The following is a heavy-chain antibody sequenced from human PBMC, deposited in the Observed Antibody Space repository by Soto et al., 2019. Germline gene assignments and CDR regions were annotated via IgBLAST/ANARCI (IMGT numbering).Heavy chain of an antibody. V-gene: IGHV3-48*04. D-gene: IGHD3-10*01. CDR3: TRDDANMARDSGMDV. J-gene: IGHJ6*02. Sequence: HPGGSLRLSCIASGFTFSSYSMVWVRQAPGKGLEWISYIFVDSSTIYYADSVKGRFTVSRDNSQNSLFLLMNSLRAEDTALYYCTRDDANMARDSGMDVWGQGTTVTVSS. CDR2: IFVDSSTI. CDR1: GFTFSSYS.